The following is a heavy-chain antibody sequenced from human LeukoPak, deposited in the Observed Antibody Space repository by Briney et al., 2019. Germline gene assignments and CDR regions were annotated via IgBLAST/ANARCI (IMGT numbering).Heavy chain of an antibody. CDR2: ISGSGGNT. CDR3: AKDGGLYCGGDCYHQY. V-gene: IGHV3-23*01. J-gene: IGHJ4*02. Sequence: PGGSLRLSCAASGFTFNSYAMSWVSQAPGKGLEWVSAISGSGGNTYYADSVKGRFTISRDNSKNTLYLQMNSLRAEDTALYYCAKDGGLYCGGDCYHQYWGQGTLVTVSS. CDR1: GFTFNSYA. D-gene: IGHD2-21*02.